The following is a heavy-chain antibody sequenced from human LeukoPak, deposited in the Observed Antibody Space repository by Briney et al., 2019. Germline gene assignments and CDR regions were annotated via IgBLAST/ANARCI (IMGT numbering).Heavy chain of an antibody. CDR3: ARAGPFAGSTVTSYYFDY. CDR1: GGSISSYY. J-gene: IGHJ4*02. V-gene: IGHV4-59*01. D-gene: IGHD4-17*01. CDR2: IYYSGST. Sequence: SETLSLTCTVSGGSISSYYWSWIRQPPGKGPEWIGYIYYSGSTNYNPSLKSRVTISVDTSKNQFSLKLSSVTAADTAVYYCARAGPFAGSTVTSYYFDYWGQGTLVTVSS.